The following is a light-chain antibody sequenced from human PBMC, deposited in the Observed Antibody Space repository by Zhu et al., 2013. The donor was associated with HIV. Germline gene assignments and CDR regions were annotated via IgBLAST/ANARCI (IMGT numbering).Light chain of an antibody. J-gene: IGLJ2*01. CDR1: SSNMRSYL. CDR3: QSYDSSLSGVV. V-gene: IGLV1-47*01. Sequence: QSVLTQPPSASGISGQWVTISCSGSSSNMRSYLVYWYQHLPGTAPRLLIYKNNQRPSGVPDRFSGSKSGTSASLAITGLQAEDEADYYCQSYDSSLSGVVFGGGTKLTVL. CDR2: KNN.